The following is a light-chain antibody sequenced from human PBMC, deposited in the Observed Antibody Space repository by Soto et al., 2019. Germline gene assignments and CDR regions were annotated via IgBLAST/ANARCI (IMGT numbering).Light chain of an antibody. CDR3: AAWDDSLNGWV. V-gene: IGLV1-44*01. Sequence: QSVLTQPPSASGTPGQRVTISCSGSSSNIGSNTVNWYQQLPGTAPKLLIYSHNQRPSGVPDRFSVSKSGTSASLAISGLQSEDEADYYCAAWDDSLNGWVFGGGTKVTVL. J-gene: IGLJ3*02. CDR2: SHN. CDR1: SSNIGSNT.